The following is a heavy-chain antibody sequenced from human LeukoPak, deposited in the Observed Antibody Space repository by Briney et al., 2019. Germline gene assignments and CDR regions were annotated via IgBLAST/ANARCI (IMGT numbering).Heavy chain of an antibody. J-gene: IGHJ4*02. CDR3: ARETYYDILTGLTFDY. CDR1: GGSISSYY. CDR2: IYTSGST. D-gene: IGHD3-9*01. Sequence: PSETLSLTCTVSGGSISSYYWSWIRQPAGKGLEWIGRIYTSGSTNYNPSLKSRVTMSVDTSKNQFSLKLSSVTAADTAVYYCARETYYDILTGLTFDYWGQGTLVTVSS. V-gene: IGHV4-4*07.